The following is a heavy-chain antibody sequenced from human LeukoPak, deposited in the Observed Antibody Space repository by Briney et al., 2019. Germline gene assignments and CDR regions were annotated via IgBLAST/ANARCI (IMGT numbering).Heavy chain of an antibody. J-gene: IGHJ6*02. CDR3: ARQMDGDYEHYYYYYGMDV. CDR1: GGSISSSSYY. CDR2: IYYSGST. V-gene: IGHV4-61*05. Sequence: PSETLSLTCTVSGGSISSSSYYWGWIRQPPGKGLEWIGYIYYSGSTNYNPSLKSRVTISVDTSKNQFSLKLSSVTAADTAVYYCARQMDGDYEHYYYYYGMDVWGQGTTVTVSS. D-gene: IGHD4-17*01.